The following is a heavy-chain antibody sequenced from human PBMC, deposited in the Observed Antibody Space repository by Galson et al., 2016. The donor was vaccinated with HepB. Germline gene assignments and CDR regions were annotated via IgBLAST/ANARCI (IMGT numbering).Heavy chain of an antibody. J-gene: IGHJ4*02. Sequence: SLRLSCAASGFTFSSYSMNWVRQAPGKGLEWVSFISSSSTYVYYADSVRGRFTISRDNAKNSLYLRMSSLRAEDTAVYYCARLVENWNEAGRFDSWGQGTLVTVSS. V-gene: IGHV3-21*01. D-gene: IGHD1-1*01. CDR3: ARLVENWNEAGRFDS. CDR1: GFTFSSYS. CDR2: ISSSSTYV.